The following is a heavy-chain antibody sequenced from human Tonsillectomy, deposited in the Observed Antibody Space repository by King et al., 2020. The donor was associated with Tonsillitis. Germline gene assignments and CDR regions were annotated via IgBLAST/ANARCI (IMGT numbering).Heavy chain of an antibody. V-gene: IGHV1-69*06. CDR1: GGTFSSFA. Sequence: QLVQSGTEVKKPGSSVKVSCKASGGTFSSFAISWVRQAPGQGLEWMGGIIPFFGTANYAQKFQVRVTITADKSTNTAYRELSSLRSEDTAVYYCARGGLRTYDAFDIWGQGTMVTVSS. J-gene: IGHJ3*02. CDR2: IIPFFGTA. CDR3: ARGGLRTYDAFDI. D-gene: IGHD5-12*01.